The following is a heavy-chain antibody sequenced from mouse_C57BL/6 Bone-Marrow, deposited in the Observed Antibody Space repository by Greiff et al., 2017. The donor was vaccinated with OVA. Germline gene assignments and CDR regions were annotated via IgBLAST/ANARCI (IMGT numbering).Heavy chain of an antibody. CDR2: IRSKSSNYAT. Sequence: EVQGVESGGGLVQPKGSLKLSCAASGFTFNTYAMHWVRQAPGKGLEWVARIRSKSSNYATYYADSVKDRFTISRDDSQSMLYLQMNNLKTEDTAMYYCVRGDYYGSSYYFDYWGQGTTLTVSS. J-gene: IGHJ2*01. V-gene: IGHV10-3*01. D-gene: IGHD1-1*01. CDR1: GFTFNTYA. CDR3: VRGDYYGSSYYFDY.